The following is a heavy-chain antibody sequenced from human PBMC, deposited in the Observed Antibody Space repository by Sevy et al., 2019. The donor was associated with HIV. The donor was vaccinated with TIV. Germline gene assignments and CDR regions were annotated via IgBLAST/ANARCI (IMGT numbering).Heavy chain of an antibody. V-gene: IGHV3-23*01. Sequence: GGSLRLSCAASGFTFSSYAMSWVRQAPGKGLEWVSAISGSGGSTYYADSVKGRFTISRDNSKNTRYLQMNSLRAEDTAVYYCAKGAPVYDSSGYYYVYWGQGTLVTVSS. CDR3: AKGAPVYDSSGYYYVY. CDR1: GFTFSSYA. D-gene: IGHD3-22*01. CDR2: ISGSGGST. J-gene: IGHJ4*02.